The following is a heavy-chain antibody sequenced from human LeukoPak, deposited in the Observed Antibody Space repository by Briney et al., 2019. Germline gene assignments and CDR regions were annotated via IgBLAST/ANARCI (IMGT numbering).Heavy chain of an antibody. CDR3: ARHHYCGGDCYWFDP. CDR2: IYYSGSS. Sequence: PSETLSLTCTVSHVSISSLSYYWGWIRQAPGKGLEWIGSIYYSGSSYYSPSLKSRVTISVDTSKNQFSLKLTSVTAADTAVYYCARHHYCGGDCYWFDPWGQGTLVTVSS. V-gene: IGHV4-39*01. D-gene: IGHD2-21*02. CDR1: HVSISSLSYY. J-gene: IGHJ5*02.